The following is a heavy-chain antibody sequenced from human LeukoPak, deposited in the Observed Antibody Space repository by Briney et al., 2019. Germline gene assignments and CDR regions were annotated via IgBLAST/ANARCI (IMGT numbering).Heavy chain of an antibody. J-gene: IGHJ4*02. CDR1: GGTFSSYA. CDR3: ARGVRDPLWFGELFDY. V-gene: IGHV1-69*04. D-gene: IGHD3-10*01. Sequence: GASVKVSCKASGGTFSSYATSWVRQAPGQGLEWMGRIIPILGIANYAQKFQGRVTITADKSTSTAYMELSSLRSEDTAVYYCARGVRDPLWFGELFDYWGQGTLVTVSS. CDR2: IIPILGIA.